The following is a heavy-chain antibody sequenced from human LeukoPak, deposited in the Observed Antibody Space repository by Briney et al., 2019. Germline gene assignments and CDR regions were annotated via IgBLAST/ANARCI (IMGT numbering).Heavy chain of an antibody. CDR1: GFTFSSYA. Sequence: QAGGSLRLSCVASGFTFSSYAMGWVRQAPGKGLEWVSVINSGGSTFYADSVKGRFTISRDNTKNTLHLQMNSLRAEDTALYYCARGLLVRAMRYFDYWGQGTLVTVSS. D-gene: IGHD3-10*01. CDR2: INSGGST. CDR3: ARGLLVRAMRYFDY. V-gene: IGHV3-66*01. J-gene: IGHJ4*02.